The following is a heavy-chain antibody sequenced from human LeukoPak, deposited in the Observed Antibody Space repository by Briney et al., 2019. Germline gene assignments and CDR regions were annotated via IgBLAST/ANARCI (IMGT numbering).Heavy chain of an antibody. D-gene: IGHD2-8*02. CDR1: GFSFNRRG. V-gene: IGHV4-34*08. Sequence: ESLRLSCATSGFSFNRRGMNWVRHPPGKGLEWIGEINHSGSTNYNPSLKSRVTISVDTSKNQFSLKLSSVTAADTAVYYCAGGLVGALNYWGQGTLVTVSS. CDR2: INHSGST. CDR3: AGGLVGALNY. J-gene: IGHJ4*02.